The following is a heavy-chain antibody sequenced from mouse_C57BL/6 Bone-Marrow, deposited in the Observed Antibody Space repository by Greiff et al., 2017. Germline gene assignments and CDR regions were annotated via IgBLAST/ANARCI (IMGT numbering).Heavy chain of an antibody. CDR2: IYPGSGST. J-gene: IGHJ1*03. Sequence: QVQLQQPGAELVKPGASVKMSCKASGYTFTSYWITWGKQRHGQGLEWIGDIYPGSGSTNYNEKFKSKATLTVDTSSITAYMQLSSLTSEDSAVYYCARGRVTTTYFDVWGTGTTVTVSS. V-gene: IGHV1-55*01. CDR1: GYTFTSYW. CDR3: ARGRVTTTYFDV. D-gene: IGHD2-2*01.